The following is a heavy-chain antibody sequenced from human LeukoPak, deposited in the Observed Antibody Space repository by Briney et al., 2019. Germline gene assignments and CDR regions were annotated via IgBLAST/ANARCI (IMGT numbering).Heavy chain of an antibody. D-gene: IGHD6-19*01. V-gene: IGHV6-1*01. CDR1: GDSVSSINGA. CDR2: TYYRSKWYD. Sequence: SQTLSVTCAISGDSVSSINGAWNWIRQSPSRGLEWLGRTYYRSKWYDDYAVSMKGRITINPGTSKNQFSLQLNSVTPEDTAVYYCARDVGNSGWYTFDYWGQGTLVTVSS. CDR3: ARDVGNSGWYTFDY. J-gene: IGHJ4*02.